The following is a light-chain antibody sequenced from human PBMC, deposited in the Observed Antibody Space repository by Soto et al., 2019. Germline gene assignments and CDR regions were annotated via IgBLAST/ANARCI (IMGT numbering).Light chain of an antibody. CDR3: LLYSGGYV. CDR2: DTS. CDR1: TGAVATGHY. J-gene: IGLJ1*01. V-gene: IGLV7-46*01. Sequence: QAVVTREPSLTVSPGGTVTLTCGSSTGAVATGHYAYWFQQKPGQAPRPLIYDTSNKFSWTPARFSGSLLGGKAALTLSGAQPEDEADYHCLLYSGGYVFGSGTKVTVL.